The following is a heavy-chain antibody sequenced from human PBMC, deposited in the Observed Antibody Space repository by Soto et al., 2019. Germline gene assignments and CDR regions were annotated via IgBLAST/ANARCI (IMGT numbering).Heavy chain of an antibody. D-gene: IGHD2-21*01. CDR2: INHSGST. CDR3: ARLISYCGGDCYREYYYYYMDV. V-gene: IGHV4-34*01. J-gene: IGHJ6*03. Sequence: SETLSLTCAVYGGSFSGYYWSWIRQPPGKGLEWIGEINHSGSTNYNPSLKSRVTISVDTSKNQFSLKLSSVTAADTAVYYCARLISYCGGDCYREYYYYYMDVWGKGTTVTVSS. CDR1: GGSFSGYY.